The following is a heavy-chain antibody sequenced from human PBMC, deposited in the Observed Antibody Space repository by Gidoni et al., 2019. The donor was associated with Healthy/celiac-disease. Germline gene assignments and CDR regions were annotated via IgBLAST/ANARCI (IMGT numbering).Heavy chain of an antibody. CDR2: IYYTGTI. CDR3: HLGPLRETKQR. Sequence: QVHLQESGPGLVKPSGTLSLTCGVSGGSITSVQWWSWVRQSPTRGLEWLGEIYYTGTINNNPSLKSRVTMSLDKSNNRFFLDLTYVTAADTAVYFCHLGPLRETKQRWGQGTLVTVSS. V-gene: IGHV4-4*02. CDR1: GGSITSVQW. D-gene: IGHD3-16*01. J-gene: IGHJ4*02.